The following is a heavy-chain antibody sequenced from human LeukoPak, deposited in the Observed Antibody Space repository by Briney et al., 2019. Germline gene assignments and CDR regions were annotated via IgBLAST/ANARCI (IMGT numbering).Heavy chain of an antibody. CDR3: AKRGLLWFGGLPAQSLYYMDV. D-gene: IGHD3-10*01. CDR2: ISGSGGST. J-gene: IGHJ6*03. Sequence: GGTLRLSCAASGFTFSSYGMSWVRQAPGKGLEWVSDISGSGGSTYYADSVKGRFTISRDNSKNTLYLQMNSLRAEDTAVYYCAKRGLLWFGGLPAQSLYYMDVWGKGTTVTISS. V-gene: IGHV3-23*01. CDR1: GFTFSSYG.